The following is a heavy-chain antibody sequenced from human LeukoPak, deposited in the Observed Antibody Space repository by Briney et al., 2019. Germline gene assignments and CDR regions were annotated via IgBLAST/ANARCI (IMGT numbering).Heavy chain of an antibody. CDR1: GYSIRSGYF. D-gene: IGHD1-1*01. CDR3: TREEGGTTVDY. J-gene: IGHJ4*02. CDR2: ISQSGTT. Sequence: KPSETLSLTCTVSGYSIRSGYFWGWIRQPPGKGLEWIGSISQSGTTYYNPSLKSRITISHDTSKNQFSLKVNSVTAADMAAYYCTREEGGTTVDYWGQGTLVTVSS. V-gene: IGHV4-38-2*02.